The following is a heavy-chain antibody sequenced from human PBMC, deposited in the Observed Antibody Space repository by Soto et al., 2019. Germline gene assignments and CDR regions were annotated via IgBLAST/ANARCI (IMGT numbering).Heavy chain of an antibody. J-gene: IGHJ4*02. V-gene: IGHV4-39*01. Sequence: SETLSLTCTVSGGSISSSSYYWGWIRQPPGKGLEWIGSIYYSGSTYYNPSLKSRVTISVDTSKNQFSLKLSSVTAADTAVYYCARLSYSYGDYWGQGTLVTVPQ. CDR2: IYYSGST. D-gene: IGHD5-18*01. CDR3: ARLSYSYGDY. CDR1: GGSISSSSYY.